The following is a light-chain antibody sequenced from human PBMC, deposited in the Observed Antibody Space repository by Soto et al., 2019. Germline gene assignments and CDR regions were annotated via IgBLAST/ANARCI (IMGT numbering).Light chain of an antibody. CDR1: QSISSY. Sequence: NQKTHVSSAVSASVXCRVTMTCRXCQSISSYLNWYQQKPGKAPKLLIYAASSLQSGVPSRFSGSGSGTDFTLTISSLQHEDFAAYYCHQSYSTVLITFGQGTRLEIK. J-gene: IGKJ5*01. CDR3: HQSYSTVLIT. V-gene: IGKV1-39*01. CDR2: AAS.